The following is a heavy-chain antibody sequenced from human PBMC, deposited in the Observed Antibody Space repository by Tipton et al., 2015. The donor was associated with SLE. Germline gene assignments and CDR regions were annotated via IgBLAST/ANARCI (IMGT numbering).Heavy chain of an antibody. D-gene: IGHD2-21*01. Sequence: TLSLTCTVSGGSISTSNNYWDWIRQAPGKRLEWIGTIYYSGRTEYNPSLKGRVTISVDTSMNQFSLKLFSVTAADTAVYYCARRRFQSASDYWGHGTLVTVSS. CDR2: IYYSGRT. CDR3: ARRRFQSASDY. J-gene: IGHJ4*01. CDR1: GGSISTSNNY. V-gene: IGHV4-39*07.